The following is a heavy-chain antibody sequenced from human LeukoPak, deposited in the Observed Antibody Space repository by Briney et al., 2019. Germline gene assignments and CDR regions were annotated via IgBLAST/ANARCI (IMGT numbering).Heavy chain of an antibody. CDR1: GYSISSGYY. D-gene: IGHD3-22*01. Sequence: SETLSLTCTVSGYSISSGYYWGWIRQPPGKGLEWIGSIYHSGSTYYDPSLKSRVTISVDTSKNQFSLKLSSVTAADTAVYYRAREWGEGFYDSSGYYLPEYFQHWGQGTLVTVSS. CDR3: AREWGEGFYDSSGYYLPEYFQH. CDR2: IYHSGST. J-gene: IGHJ1*01. V-gene: IGHV4-38-2*02.